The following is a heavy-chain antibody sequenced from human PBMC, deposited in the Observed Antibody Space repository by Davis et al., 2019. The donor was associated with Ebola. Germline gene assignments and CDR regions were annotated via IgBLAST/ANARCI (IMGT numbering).Heavy chain of an antibody. CDR2: ISWNSGSI. CDR3: AKANVYSSGDFDY. J-gene: IGHJ4*02. Sequence: SLKISCAASGFTFSSYSMNWVRQAPGKGLEWVSGISWNSGSIGYADSVKGRFTISRDNAKNSLYLQMNSLRAEDTALYYCAKANVYSSGDFDYWGQGTLVTVPP. V-gene: IGHV3-9*01. CDR1: GFTFSSYS. D-gene: IGHD6-19*01.